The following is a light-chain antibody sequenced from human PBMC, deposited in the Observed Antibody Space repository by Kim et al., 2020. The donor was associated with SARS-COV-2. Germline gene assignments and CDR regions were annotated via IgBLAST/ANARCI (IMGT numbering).Light chain of an antibody. CDR3: SSYTSSSTSV. J-gene: IGLJ1*01. V-gene: IGLV2-14*01. Sequence: QSALTQPASVSGSPGQSITISCTGTSNDIGGYNYVSWYQQHPGKAPKLMIYDVSMRPSGVSGRFSGSKSGNTASLTISGLQAEDEADYYCSSYTSSSTSVFGTGTKVTVL. CDR1: SNDIGGYNY. CDR2: DVS.